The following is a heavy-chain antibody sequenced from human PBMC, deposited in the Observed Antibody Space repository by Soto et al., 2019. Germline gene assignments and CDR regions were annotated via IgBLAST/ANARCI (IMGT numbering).Heavy chain of an antibody. CDR3: ARLPRYGDSPSLSSSYYLDV. Sequence: ASVKVSCKASGYTFTSYGISWVRQAPGQGLEWMGWISAYNGNTNYAQKLQGRVTMTTDTSTSTAYMELRSLRSDDTALYYCARLPRYGDSPSLSSSYYLDVWGKGTTVTVSS. CDR1: GYTFTSYG. J-gene: IGHJ6*03. CDR2: ISAYNGNT. V-gene: IGHV1-18*01. D-gene: IGHD4-17*01.